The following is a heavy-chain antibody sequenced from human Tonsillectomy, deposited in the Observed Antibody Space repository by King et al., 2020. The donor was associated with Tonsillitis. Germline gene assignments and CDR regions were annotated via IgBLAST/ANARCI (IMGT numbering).Heavy chain of an antibody. D-gene: IGHD3-3*01. V-gene: IGHV3-23*04. CDR1: VFTFSNYA. J-gene: IGHJ4*02. CDR2: ISGSGGST. Sequence: VQLVESGGGLVQPGGSLKLSCAVSVFTFSNYAMSWVRQAPGKGLEWVSAISGSGGSTYYADSVKGRFTISRDNSKRTLYLQMNSLRAEDTAVYYCAKDRVGRDFWSCYFWFDYWGQGTLVTVSS. CDR3: AKDRVGRDFWSCYFWFDY.